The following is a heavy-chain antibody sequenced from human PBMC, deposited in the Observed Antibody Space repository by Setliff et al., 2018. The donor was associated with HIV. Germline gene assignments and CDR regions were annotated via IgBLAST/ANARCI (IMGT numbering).Heavy chain of an antibody. D-gene: IGHD2-21*02. CDR2: IYYSGST. V-gene: IGHV4-39*01. CDR1: GGSFSGYY. Sequence: ETLSLTCAVYGGSFSGYYWGWIRQPPGKGLEWIGSIYYSGSTYYNPSLKSRVTISVDTSKNQFSLKLSSVTAADTVVYYCARRDSFSDNDAFDIWGQGTMVTVSS. J-gene: IGHJ3*02. CDR3: ARRDSFSDNDAFDI.